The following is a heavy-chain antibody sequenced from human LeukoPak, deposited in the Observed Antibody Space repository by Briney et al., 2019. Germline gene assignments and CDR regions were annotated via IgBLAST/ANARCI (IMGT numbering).Heavy chain of an antibody. Sequence: SQTLSLTCSVPGGSISAADYYGSWIRQPPGRGLEWIGYIYYSGSTSYNPSLKSRVTLSVAQSKNQFSLKLSSVTAADTSVYYCARQSRRGYSYGYSNYFDYWGQGTLVTVSS. J-gene: IGHJ4*02. CDR3: ARQSRRGYSYGYSNYFDY. CDR2: IYYSGST. CDR1: GGSISAADYY. V-gene: IGHV4-30-4*01. D-gene: IGHD5-18*01.